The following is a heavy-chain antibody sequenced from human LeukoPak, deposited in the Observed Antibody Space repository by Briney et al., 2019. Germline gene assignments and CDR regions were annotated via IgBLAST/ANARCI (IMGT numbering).Heavy chain of an antibody. J-gene: IGHJ4*02. CDR2: ITWNSAVL. CDR1: GFTFDDYT. D-gene: IGHD3-10*01. V-gene: IGHV3-9*03. Sequence: GGSLRLSCAASGFTFDDYTIHWVRQAPGKGLEWVSGITWNSAVLGYADSVKGRFTISRDNAKNSPYLQMNSLRAEDMALYYCAKTRGKYGSGTYFDSWGQGTLVTVSS. CDR3: AKTRGKYGSGTYFDS.